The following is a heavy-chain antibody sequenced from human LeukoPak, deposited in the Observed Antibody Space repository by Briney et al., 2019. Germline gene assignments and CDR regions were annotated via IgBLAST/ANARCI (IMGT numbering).Heavy chain of an antibody. J-gene: IGHJ4*02. D-gene: IGHD5-24*01. CDR1: EFTFRSFN. Sequence: GGSLRLSCAASEFTFRSFNMVWVRQAPGKGLEWVSVIYSGGSTYYADSVKGRFTISRDNSKNTLYLQMNSLRAEDTAVYYCARGRRDGYNGDYWGQGTLVTVSS. CDR2: IYSGGST. CDR3: ARGRRDGYNGDY. V-gene: IGHV3-53*01.